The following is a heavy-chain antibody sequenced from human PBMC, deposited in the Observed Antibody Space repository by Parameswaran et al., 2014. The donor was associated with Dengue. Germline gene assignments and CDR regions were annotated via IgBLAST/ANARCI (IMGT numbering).Heavy chain of an antibody. V-gene: IGHV4-61*07. D-gene: IGHD4-23*01. CDR3: ARLTTVPTPRAYYYYYNGMDV. Sequence: VRQAPGKGLEWIGYIYYSGSTNYRPSLKSRVTISVDTSKNQFSLKLTSVTAADTAVYFCARLTTVPTPRAYYYYYNGMDVWGQGTTVTVSS. J-gene: IGHJ6*02. CDR2: IYYSGST.